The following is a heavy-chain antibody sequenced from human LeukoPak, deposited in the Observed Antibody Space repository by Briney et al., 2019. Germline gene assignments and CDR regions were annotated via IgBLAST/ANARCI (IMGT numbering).Heavy chain of an antibody. Sequence: PSEPLSLTCTVSGGSISISSYYWGWIRQPRGKGLEWIGSIYYSGSTSYNASLKSRATISVDTSKNQFSLQLSSVTAADTAVYYCARDLSSSWGQGTLVTVSS. J-gene: IGHJ5*02. CDR1: GGSISISSYY. CDR3: ARDLSSS. D-gene: IGHD2-2*01. V-gene: IGHV4-39*07. CDR2: IYYSGST.